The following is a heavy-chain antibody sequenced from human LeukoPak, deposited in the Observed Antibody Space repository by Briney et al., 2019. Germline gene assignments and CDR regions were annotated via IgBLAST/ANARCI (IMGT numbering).Heavy chain of an antibody. CDR2: IGYDGSNK. D-gene: IGHD6-6*01. Sequence: GGSLRLSCTASGFTFTTYAMHWVRQAPGKGLEWVSFIGYDGSNKYYAESVKGRFTISRDNSKNTLYLQMNSLRAEDTAIYYCATPHSPTTTSSSGVFDYWGQGTLVTVSS. J-gene: IGHJ4*02. V-gene: IGHV3-30*02. CDR1: GFTFTTYA. CDR3: ATPHSPTTTSSSGVFDY.